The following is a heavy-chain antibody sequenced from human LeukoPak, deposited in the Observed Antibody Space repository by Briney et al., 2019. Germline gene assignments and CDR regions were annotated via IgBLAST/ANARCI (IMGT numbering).Heavy chain of an antibody. D-gene: IGHD3-10*01. Sequence: GGSLRLSCAVSGFTFSTYAMHWVRQAPGKGLEWVAVIWYDGSNKYYADSVKGRFTISRDNSKNTLYLQMNSLRAEDTAVYYCARDRVAMVRGVISGFDYWGQGTLVTVSS. J-gene: IGHJ4*02. V-gene: IGHV3-33*08. CDR3: ARDRVAMVRGVISGFDY. CDR2: IWYDGSNK. CDR1: GFTFSTYA.